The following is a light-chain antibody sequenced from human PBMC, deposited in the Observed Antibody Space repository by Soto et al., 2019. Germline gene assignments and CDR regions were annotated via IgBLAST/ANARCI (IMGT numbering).Light chain of an antibody. CDR2: CAS. CDR3: QHYLSTPWT. J-gene: IGKJ3*01. V-gene: IGKV4-1*01. CDR1: QSVLYSSNNKNY. Sequence: DIVMTQSPDSLAVSLGERATINCKSSQSVLYSSNNKNYLAWYQQKPRQPPKLLIYCASTRESGVPDRFSGSGSGTEFTLTISSLQAEDVVVYYCQHYLSTPWTFGTGTKVDI.